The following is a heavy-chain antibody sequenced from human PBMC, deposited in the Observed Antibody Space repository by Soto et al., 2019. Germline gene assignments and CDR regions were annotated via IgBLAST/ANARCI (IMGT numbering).Heavy chain of an antibody. CDR3: AKDADYGDYYFDY. J-gene: IGHJ4*02. CDR2: ISWNSGSI. V-gene: IGHV3-9*01. CDR1: GFTFDDYA. D-gene: IGHD4-17*01. Sequence: VQLVESGGGLVQPGRSLRLSCAASGFTFDDYAMHWVRQAPGKGLEWVSGISWNSGSIGYADSVKGRFTISRDNAKNSLYLQMNSLRAEDTALYYCAKDADYGDYYFDYWGQGTLVTVSS.